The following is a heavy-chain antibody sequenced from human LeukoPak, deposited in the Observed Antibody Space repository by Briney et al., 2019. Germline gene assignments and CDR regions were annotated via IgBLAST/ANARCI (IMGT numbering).Heavy chain of an antibody. V-gene: IGHV3-23*01. CDR2: ISGSGGST. J-gene: IGHJ4*02. CDR3: AASSGWED. CDR1: GFTVSGHP. Sequence: GGSLRLSCAASGFTVSGHPMSWVRQAPGKGLEWVSAISGSGGSTYYADSVKGRFTISRDNSKNTLYLQMNSLRAEDTAVYYCAASSGWEDWGQGTLVTVSS. D-gene: IGHD6-19*01.